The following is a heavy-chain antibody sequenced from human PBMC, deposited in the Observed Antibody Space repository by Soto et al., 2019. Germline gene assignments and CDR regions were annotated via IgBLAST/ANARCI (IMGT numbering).Heavy chain of an antibody. CDR2: ITSSGGTI. CDR3: SRDPLHHGSTFDY. CDR1: GFTFSDYY. D-gene: IGHD3-10*01. Sequence: QVQLVESGGGLVKPGGSLRLSCAASGFTFSDYYMSWIRQPPGQGLEWISYITSSGGTIYYADSVKGRFTIYRDNAKNSLYLQMNGLRAEDTAVYYCSRDPLHHGSTFDYWGQGTLVTVSS. J-gene: IGHJ4*02. V-gene: IGHV3-11*01.